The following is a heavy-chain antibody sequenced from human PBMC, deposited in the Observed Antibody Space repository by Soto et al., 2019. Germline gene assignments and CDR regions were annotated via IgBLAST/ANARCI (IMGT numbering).Heavy chain of an antibody. V-gene: IGHV3-9*01. CDR3: SKDIENSYGSDSYYGMAV. CDR2: ITWNSGRR. D-gene: IGHD3-10*01. CDR1: GFAFDYYA. Sequence: EVQLVESGGGLVQPGRSLRLSCAASGFAFDYYAMHWVRQVPGKGLEWVSGITWNSGRRGYADSVKGRFTISRDNAENSLYLQMNSLRPEDTALYYCSKDIENSYGSDSYYGMAVWGQATTVPVSS. J-gene: IGHJ6*01.